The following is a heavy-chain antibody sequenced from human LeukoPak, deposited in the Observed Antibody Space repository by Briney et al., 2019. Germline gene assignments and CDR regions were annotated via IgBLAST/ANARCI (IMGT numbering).Heavy chain of an antibody. Sequence: SVKVSCKASGFTFTNSAMQWVRQARGQRLEWIGWIVVASGNTKYAQKFQERVTITRDTSTSTAYMELSSLRPEDTAVYYCAAAPIEMQQRGFDYWGQGTLVTVSS. J-gene: IGHJ4*02. CDR2: IVVASGNT. D-gene: IGHD5-24*01. CDR1: GFTFTNSA. CDR3: AAAPIEMQQRGFDY. V-gene: IGHV1-58*02.